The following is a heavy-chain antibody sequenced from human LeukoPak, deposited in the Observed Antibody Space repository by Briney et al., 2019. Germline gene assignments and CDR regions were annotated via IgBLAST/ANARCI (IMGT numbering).Heavy chain of an antibody. J-gene: IGHJ4*02. Sequence: PSETLSLTCTVSGGSISSSSYYWGWIRQPPGKGLEWIGSIYYSGSTYYNPSLKSRVTISVDTSKNQFSLKLSSVTAADTAVYYCARVGVSDYYDSSGYYFDYWGQGTLVTVSS. CDR3: ARVGVSDYYDSSGYYFDY. V-gene: IGHV4-39*01. D-gene: IGHD3-22*01. CDR2: IYYSGST. CDR1: GGSISSSSYY.